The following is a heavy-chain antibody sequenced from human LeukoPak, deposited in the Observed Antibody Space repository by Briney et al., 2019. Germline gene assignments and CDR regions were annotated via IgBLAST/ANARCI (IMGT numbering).Heavy chain of an antibody. CDR2: IIPIFRTA. CDR1: GGTFSTYA. V-gene: IGHV1-69*13. Sequence: ASVKVSCKASGGTFSTYAISWVRQAPGQGLEWMGGIIPIFRTANYAQKFQGRVTITADESTSTGYMELSSLRSEDTAVYYCARSAGGVTISGVTPQFDYYYYYYMDVWGKGTTVTVSS. J-gene: IGHJ6*03. CDR3: ARSAGGVTISGVTPQFDYYYYYYMDV. D-gene: IGHD3-3*01.